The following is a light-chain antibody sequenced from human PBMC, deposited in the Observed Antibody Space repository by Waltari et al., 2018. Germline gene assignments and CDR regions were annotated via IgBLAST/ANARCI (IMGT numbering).Light chain of an antibody. CDR3: QKTYGDPL. CDR2: GGS. CDR1: QTINRY. J-gene: IGKJ1*01. V-gene: IGKV1-39*01. Sequence: DIQMSPSPSSLSASVGDRVTITCRASQTINRYLNWYQQKVGTAPKLLIHGGSNLDSGVPSRFSGSGSGTDFTLTISSLQPDDFATYYCQKTYGDPLFGPGTKVEIK.